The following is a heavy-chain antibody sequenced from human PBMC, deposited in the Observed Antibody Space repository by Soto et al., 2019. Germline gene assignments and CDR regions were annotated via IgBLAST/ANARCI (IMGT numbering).Heavy chain of an antibody. D-gene: IGHD2-2*01. CDR3: AKSPRGYCSSTSCYPNYYYYGMDV. Sequence: SETLSLTCTVSGGSISSYYWSWIRQPPGKGLEWIGYIYYSGSTNYNPSLKSRVTISVDTSKNQFSLKLSSVTAADTAVYYCAKSPRGYCSSTSCYPNYYYYGMDVWGQGTTVTVS. CDR1: GGSISSYY. J-gene: IGHJ6*02. CDR2: IYYSGST. V-gene: IGHV4-59*01.